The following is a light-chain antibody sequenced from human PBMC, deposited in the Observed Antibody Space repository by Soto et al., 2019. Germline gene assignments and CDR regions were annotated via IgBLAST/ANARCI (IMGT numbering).Light chain of an antibody. CDR3: SSYTSSNTLV. Sequence: QSALTQPASVSGSPGQSITISCTGGSSDIGGYNYVSWFQQHPGKAPELMIYEVTNRPSGVSNRFSGSKSGSTASLTISGLQAEDEADYYCSSYTSSNTLVFGTGTKLTVL. CDR1: SSDIGGYNY. CDR2: EVT. J-gene: IGLJ1*01. V-gene: IGLV2-14*01.